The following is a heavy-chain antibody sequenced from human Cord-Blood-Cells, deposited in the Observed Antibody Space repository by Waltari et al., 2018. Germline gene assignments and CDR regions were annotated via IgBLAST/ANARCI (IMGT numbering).Heavy chain of an antibody. CDR3: AREGSIAARNWYFDL. D-gene: IGHD6-6*01. V-gene: IGHV1-69*06. CDR2: IIPIFGTA. CDR1: GGPFSSYA. Sequence: QVQLVQSGAEVKKPGSSVQVSCQASGGPFSSYAISRARQAPGQGLAWMGGIIPIFGTANDAQKFQGRVTITADKSTSTAYMELSSLRSEDTAVYYCAREGSIAARNWYFDLWGRGTLVTVSS. J-gene: IGHJ2*01.